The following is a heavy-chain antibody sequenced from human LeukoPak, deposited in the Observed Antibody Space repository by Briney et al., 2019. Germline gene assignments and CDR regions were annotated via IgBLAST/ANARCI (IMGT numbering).Heavy chain of an antibody. V-gene: IGHV3-48*01. J-gene: IGHJ4*02. CDR2: ISSSSSTI. D-gene: IGHD3-22*01. CDR1: GFTFSSYS. CDR3: ASSYYYDSSGYSSYYFDY. Sequence: GGSLRLSCAASGFTFSSYSMNWVRQAPGKGLEWVSYISSSSSTIYYADSVKGRFTISRDNAKNSLYLQMNSLRAEDTALYYCASSYYYDSSGYSSYYFDYWGQGTLVTVSS.